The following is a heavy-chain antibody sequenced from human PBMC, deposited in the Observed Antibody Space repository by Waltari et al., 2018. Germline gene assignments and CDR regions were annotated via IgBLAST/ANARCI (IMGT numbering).Heavy chain of an antibody. V-gene: IGHV1-69*05. J-gene: IGHJ4*02. D-gene: IGHD2-2*01. CDR1: GGTFSSYA. Sequence: QVQLVQSGAEVKKPGSSVKVSCKASGGTFSSYAISWVRQAPGQGLEWMGGIIPILGTANYAQKFQGRVTITTDESTSTAYMELSSLRSEDTAVYYCARGNRYCSSTSCPIRSFDYWGQGTLVTVSS. CDR3: ARGNRYCSSTSCPIRSFDY. CDR2: IIPILGTA.